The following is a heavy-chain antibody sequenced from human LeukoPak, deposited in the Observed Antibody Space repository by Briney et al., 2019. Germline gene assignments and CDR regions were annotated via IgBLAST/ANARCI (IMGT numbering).Heavy chain of an antibody. D-gene: IGHD3-22*01. Sequence: SETLSLTCAVSGGSISSSNWWSWVRQPPGKGLEWVGEIYHSGSTNYNPSLKSRVTISVDKSKNQFSLKLSSVTAADTAVYYCARAWRGYYDSSGYYYTNFDYWGQGTLVTVSS. CDR3: ARAWRGYYDSSGYYYTNFDY. CDR2: IYHSGST. CDR1: GGSISSSNW. J-gene: IGHJ4*02. V-gene: IGHV4-4*02.